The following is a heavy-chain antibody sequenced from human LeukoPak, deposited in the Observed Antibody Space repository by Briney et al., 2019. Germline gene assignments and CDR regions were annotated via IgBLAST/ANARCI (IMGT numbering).Heavy chain of an antibody. Sequence: PGGSLRLSCAASGFTFSSYAMSWVRQAPGKGLEWVSAISGSGGSTYYADSVKGRFTISRDNSKNTLYLQMNSLKTEDTAVYYCTRDRYYDSSGYYFVVWGQGTMVTVSS. V-gene: IGHV3-23*01. CDR1: GFTFSSYA. J-gene: IGHJ3*01. D-gene: IGHD3-22*01. CDR3: TRDRYYDSSGYYFVV. CDR2: ISGSGGST.